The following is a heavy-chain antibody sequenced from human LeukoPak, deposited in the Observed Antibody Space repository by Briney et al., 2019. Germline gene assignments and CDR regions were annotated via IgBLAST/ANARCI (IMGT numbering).Heavy chain of an antibody. CDR1: GFTFSSYA. CDR2: IYYSGTT. D-gene: IGHD2-2*01. Sequence: GSLRLSCAASGFTFSSYAMSWIRQPPGKGLEWIGYIYYSGTTTYNPSLESRVTMSFDTSKIQFSLRLSSVTAADTAVYYCARIQSSSSPFDYWGQGTLVTVSS. CDR3: ARIQSSSSPFDY. V-gene: IGHV4-59*01. J-gene: IGHJ4*02.